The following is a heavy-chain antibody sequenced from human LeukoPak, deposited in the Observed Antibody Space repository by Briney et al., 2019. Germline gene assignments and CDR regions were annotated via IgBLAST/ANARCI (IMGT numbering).Heavy chain of an antibody. CDR3: AKTSYYYHYMDV. Sequence: SETLSLTCSVSGGSISSRNDYWGWIRQPPGKGLEWIGSIYYSGSTYYHPSLKSRVTISVDTSKTQFSLKLSSVTAADTAVYFCAKTSYYYHYMDVWGQGTLVTVSS. V-gene: IGHV4-39*01. CDR1: GGSISSRNDY. CDR2: IYYSGST. J-gene: IGHJ6*03.